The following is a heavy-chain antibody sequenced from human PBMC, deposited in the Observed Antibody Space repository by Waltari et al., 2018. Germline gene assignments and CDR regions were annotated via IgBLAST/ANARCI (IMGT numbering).Heavy chain of an antibody. CDR2: IRYDGSNK. V-gene: IGHV3-30*02. CDR3: ANPSRRYCSSTSCSSMDV. D-gene: IGHD2-2*01. Sequence: QVQLVESGGGVVQPGGSLRLSCAASGFTFSSYGMHWVRQAPGKGLEWVAFIRYDGSNKYYADSGKGRFTISRDNSKNTLYLQMNSLRAEDTAVYYCANPSRRYCSSTSCSSMDVWGKGTTVTISS. J-gene: IGHJ6*03. CDR1: GFTFSSYG.